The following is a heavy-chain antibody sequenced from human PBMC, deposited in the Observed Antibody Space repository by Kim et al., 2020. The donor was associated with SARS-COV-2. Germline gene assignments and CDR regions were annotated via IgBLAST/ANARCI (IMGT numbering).Heavy chain of an antibody. CDR3: ARAPCSGGSCYPEVIDY. CDR2: IYSGGST. J-gene: IGHJ4*02. D-gene: IGHD2-15*01. Sequence: GGSLRLSCAASGFTVSSNYMSWVRQAPGKGLEWVSVIYSGGSTYYADSVKGRFTISRDNSKNTLYLQMNSLRAEDTAVYYCARAPCSGGSCYPEVIDYWGQGTLVTVSS. V-gene: IGHV3-66*01. CDR1: GFTVSSNY.